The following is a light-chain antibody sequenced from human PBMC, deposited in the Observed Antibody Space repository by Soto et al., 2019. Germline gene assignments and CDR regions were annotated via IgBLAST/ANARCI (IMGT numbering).Light chain of an antibody. Sequence: IHMTQSPSTLSASVGDTVTITCRASQNINRWLAWYQHIPGQAPKPLIYKASTLESGVPSRFSGNASGTEFTLTISSLQPDDSATYFCQQYNYYWTFGQGTKVEVK. V-gene: IGKV1-5*03. CDR1: QNINRW. CDR3: QQYNYYWT. CDR2: KAS. J-gene: IGKJ1*01.